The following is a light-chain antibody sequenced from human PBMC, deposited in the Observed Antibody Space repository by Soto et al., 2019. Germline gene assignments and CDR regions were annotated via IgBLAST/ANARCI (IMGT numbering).Light chain of an antibody. CDR1: QSISSY. Sequence: DIQMTQSPSSLSASVGDRVTITCRAIQSISSYLNWYQQKPGKAPKLLIYAASSLQSGVPSRFSGSGSGTDFTLTISSLQPEDFATYYCQQSYSTPLWTFGQGTKVEIK. J-gene: IGKJ1*01. CDR3: QQSYSTPLWT. CDR2: AAS. V-gene: IGKV1-39*01.